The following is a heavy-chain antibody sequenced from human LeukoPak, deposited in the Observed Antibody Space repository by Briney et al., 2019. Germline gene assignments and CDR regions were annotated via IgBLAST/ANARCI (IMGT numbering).Heavy chain of an antibody. J-gene: IGHJ5*02. CDR3: AREAERYCTNGVCYTKGWFDP. Sequence: ASVKVSCKASGYTFTGYYMHWLRQAPGQGLEWMGWINPNSGGTNYAQKSQGRVTMTRDTSISTAYMELSRLRSDDTAVYYCAREAERYCTNGVCYTKGWFDPWGQGTLVTVSS. CDR2: INPNSGGT. CDR1: GYTFTGYY. D-gene: IGHD2-8*01. V-gene: IGHV1-2*02.